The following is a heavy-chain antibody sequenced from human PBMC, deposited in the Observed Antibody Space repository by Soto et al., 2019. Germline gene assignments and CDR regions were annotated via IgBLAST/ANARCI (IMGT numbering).Heavy chain of an antibody. D-gene: IGHD3-22*01. CDR1: GGTFSSYA. CDR2: IIPIFGTA. Sequence: SVKVSCKASGGTFSSYAISWVRQAPGQGLEWMGGIIPIFGTANYAQKFQGRVTITADESTSTAYMELSSLRSEDTAVYYCARDLGRYYYDSSGYWFDYWGQGTLVTVSS. CDR3: ARDLGRYYYDSSGYWFDY. J-gene: IGHJ4*02. V-gene: IGHV1-69*13.